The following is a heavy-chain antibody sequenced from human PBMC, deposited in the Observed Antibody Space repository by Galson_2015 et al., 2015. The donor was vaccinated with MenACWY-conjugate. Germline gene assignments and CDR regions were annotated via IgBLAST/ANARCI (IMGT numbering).Heavy chain of an antibody. D-gene: IGHD3-16*01. V-gene: IGHV3-7*03. CDR2: IKGDGSEI. Sequence: SLRLSCAASGFTFGNYWMTWVRQAPGKGLEWVANIKGDGSEIWYVDSVKGRFTISRGNARYSLYLQMNALRAEDTAVYYCARENTHNYAYAIDYWGQGTTVTVSS. J-gene: IGHJ6*02. CDR1: GFTFGNYW. CDR3: ARENTHNYAYAIDY.